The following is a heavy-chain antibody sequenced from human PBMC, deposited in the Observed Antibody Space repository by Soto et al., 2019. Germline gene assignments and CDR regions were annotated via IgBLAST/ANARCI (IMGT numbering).Heavy chain of an antibody. J-gene: IGHJ2*01. CDR3: ARDSVYGSGSYPQRHWYFDL. V-gene: IGHV4-4*02. CDR1: GGSISSSNW. CDR2: IYHSGST. Sequence: QVQLQESGPGLVKPSGTLSLTCAVSGGSISSSNWWSWVRQPPGKGLEWIGEIYHSGSTNYNPSLKSRVTISVDKSKNQFSLKLSSVTAADPAVYYCARDSVYGSGSYPQRHWYFDLWGRGTLVTVSS. D-gene: IGHD3-10*01.